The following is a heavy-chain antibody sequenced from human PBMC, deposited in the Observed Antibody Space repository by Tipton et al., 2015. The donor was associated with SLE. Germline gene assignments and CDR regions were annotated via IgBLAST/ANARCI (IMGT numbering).Heavy chain of an antibody. J-gene: IGHJ4*02. CDR3: ARDKGY. CDR2: IYTSGST. V-gene: IGHV4-61*02. CDR1: GGSISSGSYY. Sequence: TLSLTRTVSGGSISSGSYYWSWIRQPAGKGLEWIGRIYTSGSTNYNPSLKSRVTISVDTSKNQFSLKLSSVTAADTAVYYCARDKGYWGQGTLVTVSS.